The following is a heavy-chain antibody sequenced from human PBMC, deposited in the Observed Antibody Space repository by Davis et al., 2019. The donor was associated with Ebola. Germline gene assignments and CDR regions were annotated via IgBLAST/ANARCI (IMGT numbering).Heavy chain of an antibody. Sequence: ASVKVSCKASGYTFTSYGISWVRQAPGQGLEWMGWISAYNGNTNYAQKYKGRVTLTTDTSTNTAYMELRSLTSADTAVYYCARDITLGAAAGTAYWGQGTLVTVSS. CDR3: ARDITLGAAAGTAY. D-gene: IGHD6-13*01. V-gene: IGHV1-18*01. CDR2: ISAYNGNT. CDR1: GYTFTSYG. J-gene: IGHJ4*02.